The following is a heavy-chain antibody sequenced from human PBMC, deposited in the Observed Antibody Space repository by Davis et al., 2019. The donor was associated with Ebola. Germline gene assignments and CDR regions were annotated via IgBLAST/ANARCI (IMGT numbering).Heavy chain of an antibody. Sequence: PGGSLRLSCVGSGFTFSSNGMHWVRQAPGKGLEWVAVISSDGSYEYYGDSVKGRFTISRDKSENTVSLQMHSLRAEDTAIYYCARGVGSWVSVIGGHAFEIWGQGTMVTVSS. CDR2: ISSDGSYE. V-gene: IGHV3-30*03. CDR3: ARGVGSWVSVIGGHAFEI. J-gene: IGHJ3*02. CDR1: GFTFSSNG. D-gene: IGHD3-10*01.